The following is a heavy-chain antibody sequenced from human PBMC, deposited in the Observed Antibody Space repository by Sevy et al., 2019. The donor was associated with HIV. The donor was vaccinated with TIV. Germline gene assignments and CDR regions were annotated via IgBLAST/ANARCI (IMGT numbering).Heavy chain of an antibody. CDR1: GYTFTSYG. J-gene: IGHJ3*02. Sequence: ASVKVSCKASGYTFTSYGISWVRQAPGQGLEWMGWISAYNGNTNYAQKLQGSVTMTTDTSTSTAYMELRSLRSDDTAVYYCARDLGRITMIVVVISAFDIWGQGTMVTVSS. V-gene: IGHV1-18*01. CDR2: ISAYNGNT. D-gene: IGHD3-22*01. CDR3: ARDLGRITMIVVVISAFDI.